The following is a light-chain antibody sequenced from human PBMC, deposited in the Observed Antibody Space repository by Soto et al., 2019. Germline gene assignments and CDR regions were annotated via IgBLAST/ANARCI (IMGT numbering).Light chain of an antibody. J-gene: IGLJ1*01. Sequence: QSALTQPASMSGSPGQSITISCTGTSSDVGGNNHVSWYQQHPGKAPTLIIYGVTNRPSGVSYRFSGSKSGNTASLTISGFQAEEEADYDCNSFAGSRGYVFGTGTKLTVL. CDR1: SSDVGGNNH. CDR3: NSFAGSRGYV. CDR2: GVT. V-gene: IGLV2-14*01.